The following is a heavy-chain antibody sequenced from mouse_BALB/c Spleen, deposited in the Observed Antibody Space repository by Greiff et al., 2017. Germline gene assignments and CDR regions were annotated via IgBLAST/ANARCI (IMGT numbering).Heavy chain of an antibody. D-gene: IGHD3-3*01. CDR3: TRGLGLYFDY. Sequence: VKLQESGAELVKPGASVKLSCKASGYTFTSYYMYWVKQRPGQGLEWIGEINPSNGGTNFNEKFKSKATLTVDKSSSTAYMQLSSLTSEDSAVYYCTRGLGLYFDYWGQGTTLTVSS. CDR2: INPSNGGT. J-gene: IGHJ2*01. CDR1: GYTFTSYY. V-gene: IGHV1S81*02.